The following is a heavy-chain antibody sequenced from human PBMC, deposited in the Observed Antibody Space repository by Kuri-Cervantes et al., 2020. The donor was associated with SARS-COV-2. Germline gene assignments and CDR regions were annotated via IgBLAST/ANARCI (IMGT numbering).Heavy chain of an antibody. V-gene: IGHV1-2*02. CDR3: ARDDLHSSSWDFDY. D-gene: IGHD6-13*01. Sequence: ASVKVSCKASGYTFTGYYMHWVRQAPGQGLEWMGWINPNSCGTNYAQKFQGRVTMTRDTSISTAYMELSRLRSDDTAVYYCARDDLHSSSWDFDYWGQGTLVTVSS. J-gene: IGHJ4*02. CDR1: GYTFTGYY. CDR2: INPNSCGT.